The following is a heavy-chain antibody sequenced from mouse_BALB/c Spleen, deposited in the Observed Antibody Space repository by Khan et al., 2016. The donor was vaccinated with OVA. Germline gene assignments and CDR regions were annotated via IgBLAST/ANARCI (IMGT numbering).Heavy chain of an antibody. CDR1: GFTFSDYY. D-gene: IGHD1-1*02. CDR3: AREGYGGFAY. V-gene: IGHV5-4*02. CDR2: ISDGGSYT. J-gene: IGHJ3*01. Sequence: EVELVESGGGLVKPGGSLKLSCAASGFTFSDYYMYWVRQTPEKRLEWVATISDGGSYTYYPDSVKGRFTISRDNAKNNLYLQVSSLKSEDTAMYYCAREGYGGFAYWGQGTLVTVSA.